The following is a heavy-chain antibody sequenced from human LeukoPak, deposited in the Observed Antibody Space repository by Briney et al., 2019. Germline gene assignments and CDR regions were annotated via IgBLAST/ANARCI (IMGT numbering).Heavy chain of an antibody. J-gene: IGHJ4*02. CDR2: IYYSGNT. Sequence: PSETLSLTCTVSGGSISSSSYYWGWIRQPPGTGLGWIASIYYSGNTYYNSSLKSRVTISVDTSKNQFSLRVTSVTAADTAVYYCGRFGLKNWNYVDYWGQGTLVTVSS. V-gene: IGHV4-39*07. CDR3: GRFGLKNWNYVDY. CDR1: GGSISSSSYY. D-gene: IGHD3/OR15-3a*01.